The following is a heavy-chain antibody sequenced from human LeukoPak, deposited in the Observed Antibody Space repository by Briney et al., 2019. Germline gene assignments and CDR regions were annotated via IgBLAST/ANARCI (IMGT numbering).Heavy chain of an antibody. Sequence: GGSLRLYCAASGFTFSTFWMTWVRQAPGKGLEWVANINQGGGEKYYVDSVKGRFTISRDNANNSLYLQMNNLRVEDTAVYYCARDGGWYGSAYWGQGTLVTVSS. J-gene: IGHJ4*02. CDR2: INQGGGEK. V-gene: IGHV3-7*03. CDR1: GFTFSTFW. CDR3: ARDGGWYGSAY. D-gene: IGHD6-19*01.